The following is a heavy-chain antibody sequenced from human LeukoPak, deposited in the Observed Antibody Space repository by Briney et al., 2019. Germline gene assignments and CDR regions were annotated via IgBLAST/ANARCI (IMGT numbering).Heavy chain of an antibody. Sequence: GGSLRLSCAASGFTFSSYYMAWVRQAPGKGLEWVANIKQDGSEKYYVGSVKGRFTISRDNAKNSLYLQLNSLRPEDTAMYYCARDFEFTTEDTFASPDYWGQGTLVTVSS. D-gene: IGHD5-18*01. CDR1: GFTFSSYY. J-gene: IGHJ4*02. CDR3: ARDFEFTTEDTFASPDY. CDR2: IKQDGSEK. V-gene: IGHV3-7*01.